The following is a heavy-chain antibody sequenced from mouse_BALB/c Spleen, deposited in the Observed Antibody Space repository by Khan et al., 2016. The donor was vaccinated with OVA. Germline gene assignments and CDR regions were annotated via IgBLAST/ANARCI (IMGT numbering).Heavy chain of an antibody. J-gene: IGHJ4*01. V-gene: IGHV14-3*02. CDR1: GFNIKDTY. CDR3: ALRGDIYDTYYGYAMDY. D-gene: IGHD2-3*01. CDR2: IDPANGNT. Sequence: EVQLQESGAELVKPGASVKLSCTASGFNIKDTYMHWVKQRPEQGQEWIGRIDPANGNTQYDPKFQGKATITADTSSNTAYLQLSSRTSEDTAVYYCALRGDIYDTYYGYAMDYWGQGTSVTVSS.